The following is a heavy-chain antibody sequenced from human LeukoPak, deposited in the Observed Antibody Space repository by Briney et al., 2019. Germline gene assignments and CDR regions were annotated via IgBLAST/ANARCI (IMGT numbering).Heavy chain of an antibody. V-gene: IGHV4-31*03. J-gene: IGHJ4*02. CDR2: IYYSGST. D-gene: IGHD3-22*01. Sequence: SETLSLTCTVSGGSISSGGYYWSWIRQHPGKGLEWIGYIYYSGSTYYNPSLKSRVTISVDTSKNQFSLKLSSVTAADTAVYYCARVGYYDSSGFIDYWGQGTLVTVSS. CDR3: ARVGYYDSSGFIDY. CDR1: GGSISSGGYY.